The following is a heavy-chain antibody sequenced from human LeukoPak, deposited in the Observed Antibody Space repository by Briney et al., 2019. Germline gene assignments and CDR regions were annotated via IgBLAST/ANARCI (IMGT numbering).Heavy chain of an antibody. J-gene: IGHJ3*01. CDR2: ITSSGNII. CDR3: ARDSVAGSQDAFDV. CDR1: GFTFSNYE. D-gene: IGHD6-19*01. V-gene: IGHV3-48*03. Sequence: GGSLRLSCVASGFTFSNYEMNWVRQAPGKGLEWFSYITSSGNIIYYADSMKGRFTISRDNAKNSLYLQMNSLRAEDTAVYYCARDSVAGSQDAFDVWGQGTMVTVSS.